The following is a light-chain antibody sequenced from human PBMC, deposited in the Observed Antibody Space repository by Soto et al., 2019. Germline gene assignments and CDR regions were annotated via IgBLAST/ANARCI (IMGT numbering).Light chain of an antibody. Sequence: EIVMTQSPATLSVSTWERATLCCRASQSVSSNLAWYQQKPGQAPRLLIYAASTRATGIPARFSGSGSGTEFTLTISSLQSEDFAVYYCQQYNNWPVFGQGTKVDI. J-gene: IGKJ1*01. CDR2: AAS. V-gene: IGKV3-15*01. CDR3: QQYNNWPV. CDR1: QSVSSN.